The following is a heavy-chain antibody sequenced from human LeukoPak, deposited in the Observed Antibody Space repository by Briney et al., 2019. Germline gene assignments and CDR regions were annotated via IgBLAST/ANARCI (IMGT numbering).Heavy chain of an antibody. CDR3: ALLAVASDFDY. V-gene: IGHV3-48*03. CDR2: IGSSGTTI. CDR1: GFPFSVYE. J-gene: IGHJ4*02. D-gene: IGHD6-19*01. Sequence: GGTLRLSCAVSGFPFSVYEMNWVRQAPGKGLEWVSNIGSSGTTIYYADSVRGRFSISRDNAKSSLYLQMNSLRVEDTAVYYCALLAVASDFDYWGQGALVTVSS.